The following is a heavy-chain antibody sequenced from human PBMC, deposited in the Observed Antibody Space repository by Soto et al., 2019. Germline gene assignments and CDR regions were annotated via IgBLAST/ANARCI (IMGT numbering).Heavy chain of an antibody. V-gene: IGHV4-59*08. D-gene: IGHD1-26*01. CDR3: ARLERYYYYYMDV. Sequence: QVQLQESGPGLVKPSETLSLTCTVSGGSISSYYWSWIRQPPGKGLEWIGYIYYSGSTNYNPSLKSRVTISVDTSKNQFSLKLSSVTAADTAVYYWARLERYYYYYMDVWGKGTTVTVSS. J-gene: IGHJ6*03. CDR2: IYYSGST. CDR1: GGSISSYY.